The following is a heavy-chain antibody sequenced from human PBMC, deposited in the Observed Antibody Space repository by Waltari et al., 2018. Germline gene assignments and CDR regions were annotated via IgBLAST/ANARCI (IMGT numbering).Heavy chain of an antibody. D-gene: IGHD3-3*01. CDR1: GYY. V-gene: IGHV4-34*01. J-gene: IGHJ5*02. CDR2: INHSGST. Sequence: GYYWSWIRQPPGKGLEWIGEINHSGSTNYNPSLKSRVTISVDTSKNQFSLKLSSVTAADTAVYYCARAPTIFGPGNWFDPWGQGTLVTVSS. CDR3: ARAPTIFGPGNWFDP.